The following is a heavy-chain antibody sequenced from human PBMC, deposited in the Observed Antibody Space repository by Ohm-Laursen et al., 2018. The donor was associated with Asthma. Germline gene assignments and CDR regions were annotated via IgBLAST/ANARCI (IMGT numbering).Heavy chain of an antibody. CDR2: ISWNSGSI. Sequence: SLRLSCTASGFTFDDYAMHWVRQAPGKGLEWVSGISWNSGSIGYADSVKGRFTISRDNAKNSLYLQMNSLRAEDTALYYCAKDMGCDTRGMDVWGQGTTVTVSS. V-gene: IGHV3-9*01. D-gene: IGHD3-16*01. J-gene: IGHJ6*02. CDR1: GFTFDDYA. CDR3: AKDMGCDTRGMDV.